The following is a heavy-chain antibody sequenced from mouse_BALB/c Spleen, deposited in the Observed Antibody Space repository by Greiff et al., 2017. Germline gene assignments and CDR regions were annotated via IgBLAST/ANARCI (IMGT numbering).Heavy chain of an antibody. CDR3: ARVHTIGRRCYAMDY. J-gene: IGHJ4*01. V-gene: IGHV2-6-7*01. Sequence: VMLVESGPGLVAPSQSLSITCTVSGFSLTGYGVNWVRQPPGKGLEWLGMIWGDGSTDYNSALKSRLSISKDNSKSHVFLKMNSLQTDDTARYYCARVHTIGRRCYAMDYWGQGTSVTVAA. CDR1: GFSLTGYG. D-gene: IGHD2-14*01. CDR2: IWGDGST.